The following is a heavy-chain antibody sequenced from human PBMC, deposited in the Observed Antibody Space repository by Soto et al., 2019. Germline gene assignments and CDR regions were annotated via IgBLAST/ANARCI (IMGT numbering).Heavy chain of an antibody. CDR3: ARENYDFWRLYDY. CDR2: INSGGST. J-gene: IGHJ4*02. V-gene: IGHV3-53*01. D-gene: IGHD3-3*01. CDR1: GFTVSSNY. Sequence: GGSLRLSCAASGFTVSSNYMSWVRQAPGKGLEWVSVINSGGSTYYADSVKGRFTISRHNAKNSLYLQMNSLRAEDTAVYYCARENYDFWRLYDYWGQGTLVTVYS.